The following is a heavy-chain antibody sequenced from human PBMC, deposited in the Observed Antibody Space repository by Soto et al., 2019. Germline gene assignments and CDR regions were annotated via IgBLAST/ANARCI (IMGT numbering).Heavy chain of an antibody. Sequence: SETLSLTCAVSGGSISSSNWWSWVRQPPGKGLEWIGEIYHSGSTNYNPSLKSRVTISVDKSKNQFSLRLSSVTAADTAVYYCARVPVITMTSENYFDYWGQGTLVTVSS. CDR1: GGSISSSNW. J-gene: IGHJ4*02. CDR2: IYHSGST. D-gene: IGHD3-22*01. CDR3: ARVPVITMTSENYFDY. V-gene: IGHV4-4*02.